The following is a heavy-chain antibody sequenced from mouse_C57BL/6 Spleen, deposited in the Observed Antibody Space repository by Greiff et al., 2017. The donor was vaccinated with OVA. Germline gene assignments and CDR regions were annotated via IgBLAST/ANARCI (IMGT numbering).Heavy chain of an antibody. CDR2: ISSGGSSP. D-gene: IGHD1-1*01. CDR3: ARRIGSSWYFDV. V-gene: IGHV5-6*01. J-gene: IGHJ1*03. Sequence: DVHLVESGGDLVKPGGSLKLSCAASGFTFRRYGLSWVRQTPYKRLAWVATISSGGSSPYYPASVQGRFTISRDNAKNTLYLQRSSRKAEDTAMYDCARRIGSSWYFDVWGTGTTVTVSS. CDR1: GFTFRRYG.